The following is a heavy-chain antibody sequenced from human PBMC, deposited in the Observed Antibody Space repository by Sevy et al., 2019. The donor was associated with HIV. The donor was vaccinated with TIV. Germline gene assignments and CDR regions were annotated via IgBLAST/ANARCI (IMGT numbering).Heavy chain of an antibody. V-gene: IGHV1-46*03. CDR2: INPSGGST. D-gene: IGHD6-13*01. J-gene: IGHJ4*02. CDR1: GYTFTKYY. Sequence: ASVKVSCKTSGYTFTKYYIHWVRQAPGQGLEWMGVINPSGGSTYYAQKFQGRVIMTRDTSTTTIYMDLSSLRSEDTAVYFCARGDGTGRRFDSWGQGTLVTVSS. CDR3: ARGDGTGRRFDS.